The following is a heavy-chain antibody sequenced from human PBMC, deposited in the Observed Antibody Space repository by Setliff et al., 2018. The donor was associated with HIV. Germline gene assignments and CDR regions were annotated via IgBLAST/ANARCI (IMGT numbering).Heavy chain of an antibody. CDR3: ARGYYDSSGYYYPFDY. CDR1: GGSFSDYY. V-gene: IGHV3-7*01. J-gene: IGHJ4*02. CDR2: IKQDGSEK. Sequence: PSETLSLTCAVYGGSFSDYYWSWIRQPPGKGLEWMANIKQDGSEKYYVDSVKGRFTISRDNAKNSLYLQMNSLRAEDTAVYYCARGYYDSSGYYYPFDYWGQGTLVTVSS. D-gene: IGHD3-22*01.